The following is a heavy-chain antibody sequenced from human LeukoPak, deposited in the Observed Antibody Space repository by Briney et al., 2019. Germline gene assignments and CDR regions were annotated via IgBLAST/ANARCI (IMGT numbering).Heavy chain of an antibody. CDR2: INPNSGGT. D-gene: IGHD3-3*01. V-gene: IGHV1-2*02. Sequence: GASVKVSCKASGYTFIGYYMHWVRQAPGQGLEWMGWINPNSGGTNYAQKFQGRVTMTRDTSISTAYMELSRLRSDDTAVYYCATTKTPQGILEWLVYWGQGTLVTVSS. CDR3: ATTKTPQGILEWLVY. CDR1: GYTFIGYY. J-gene: IGHJ4*02.